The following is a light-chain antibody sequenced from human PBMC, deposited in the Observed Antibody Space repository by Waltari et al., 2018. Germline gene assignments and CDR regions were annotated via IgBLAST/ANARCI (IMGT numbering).Light chain of an antibody. V-gene: IGLV2-8*01. CDR2: EVS. Sequence: QSALTQPPSASGSPGPSVTISCTGPSSDVGVSNHVSGYQQHPAKAPKLMIYEVSKRPSGVPDRFSGSKSGNTASLTVSGLQAEDEADYYCSSYAGSNNLVFGGGTKLTVL. CDR1: SSDVGVSNH. J-gene: IGLJ2*01. CDR3: SSYAGSNNLV.